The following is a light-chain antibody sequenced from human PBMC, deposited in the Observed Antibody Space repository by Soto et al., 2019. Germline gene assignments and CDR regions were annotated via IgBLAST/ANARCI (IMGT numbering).Light chain of an antibody. J-gene: IGKJ5*01. Sequence: IQMTQSPSTLSGSVGDRVTITCRASQGISSAVAWYQQRPGKAPKLLMYDASSLESGVPSRFSGSGSGTDFTLTISSLEPEDFAVYYCQQRSNFFGQGTRLEIK. CDR1: QGISSA. V-gene: IGKV1-13*02. CDR3: QQRSNF. CDR2: DAS.